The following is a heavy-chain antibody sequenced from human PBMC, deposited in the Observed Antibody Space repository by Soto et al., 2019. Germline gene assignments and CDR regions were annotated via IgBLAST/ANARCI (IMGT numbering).Heavy chain of an antibody. CDR3: ARGSTGNWNIDAFDS. CDR2: VITMFGTT. D-gene: IGHD1-1*01. Sequence: QVQLEQSGAEVKKPGSSVIISCKVSGGDFTGYAVTWVRQAPGQGPEWMGRVITMFGTTVLSQKFQGRLTRTANKYTTTAHMELTALGSDDTAVYYCARGSTGNWNIDAFDSWGQGTMVTVSS. CDR1: GGDFTGYA. V-gene: IGHV1-69*06. J-gene: IGHJ3*02.